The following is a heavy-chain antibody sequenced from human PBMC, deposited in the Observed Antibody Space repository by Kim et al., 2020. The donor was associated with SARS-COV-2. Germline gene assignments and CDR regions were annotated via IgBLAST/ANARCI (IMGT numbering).Heavy chain of an antibody. V-gene: IGHV3-74*01. CDR2: INIDGSDT. CDR3: ARADGSKAGYWDV. D-gene: IGHD5-12*01. CDR1: GFPFILYC. J-gene: IGHJ4*02. Sequence: GGSLRLSCAVSGFPFILYCIQWVRQAPGKGLVWVSRINIDGSDTTYADFAKGRFTISRDNAKNKVDLQMNFLRTEDTGVYFCARADGSKAGYWDVWGQGSLVTVSS.